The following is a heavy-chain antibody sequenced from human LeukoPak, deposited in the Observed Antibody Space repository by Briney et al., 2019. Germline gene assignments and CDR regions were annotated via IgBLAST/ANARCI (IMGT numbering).Heavy chain of an antibody. CDR3: AKVLTMVRGERDRDY. Sequence: GRSLRLSCAASGFTFSSYGMHWVRQAPGKGLEWVAVISYDGSNKYYADSVKGRFTISRDNSKNTLYLQMNSLRAEDTAVYYCAKVLTMVRGERDRDYWGQGTLVTVSS. CDR2: ISYDGSNK. V-gene: IGHV3-30*18. J-gene: IGHJ4*02. D-gene: IGHD3-10*01. CDR1: GFTFSSYG.